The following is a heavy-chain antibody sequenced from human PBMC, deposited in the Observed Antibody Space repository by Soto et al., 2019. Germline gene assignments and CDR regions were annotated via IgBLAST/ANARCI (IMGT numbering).Heavy chain of an antibody. D-gene: IGHD3-3*01. V-gene: IGHV4-4*02. CDR3: ASGNGGITTSLNWFDP. Sequence: QVQLQESGPGLVKPSGTLSLTCAVSGGSISSSNWWSWVRQPPGKGLEWIGEIYHSGSTNYNPSLKGRVTTSVDKSTNHFSLKLSSVTAADTAVYYCASGNGGITTSLNWFDPWGQGTLVTVSS. CDR2: IYHSGST. CDR1: GGSISSSNW. J-gene: IGHJ5*02.